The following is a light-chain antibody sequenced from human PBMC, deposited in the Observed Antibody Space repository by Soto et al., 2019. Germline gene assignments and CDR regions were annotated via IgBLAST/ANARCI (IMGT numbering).Light chain of an antibody. CDR3: QHYNSYGT. Sequence: DMTMTQSASTLPASRGDGVPITCRASQSIDRWLAWYQQRPGKAPKILIYHASSLETGVPSRFSGSGSGTEFTLTISSLKHDDFATYYCQHYNSYGTFGQGTKVDI. CDR2: HAS. V-gene: IGKV1-5*01. CDR1: QSIDRW. J-gene: IGKJ1*01.